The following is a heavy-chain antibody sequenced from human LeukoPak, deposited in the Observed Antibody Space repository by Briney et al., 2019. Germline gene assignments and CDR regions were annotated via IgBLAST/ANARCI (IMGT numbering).Heavy chain of an antibody. J-gene: IGHJ6*02. V-gene: IGHV4-39*01. Sequence: SETLSLTCTVSGGSISSSGYYWGWIRQPPGKGLEWIGSIDYSGSTYYNPSLKSRVTISVDTSKNQFSLRLSSVTAADTAFYCCARRTPPYYYGMDVWGQGTTVTVSS. CDR1: GGSISSSGYY. CDR2: IDYSGST. D-gene: IGHD2-15*01. CDR3: ARRTPPYYYGMDV.